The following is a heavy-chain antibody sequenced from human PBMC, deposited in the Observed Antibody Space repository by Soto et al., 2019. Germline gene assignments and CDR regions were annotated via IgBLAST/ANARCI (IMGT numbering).Heavy chain of an antibody. CDR3: ARDRGVIYSYYGMDV. CDR1: GYTFTGYY. D-gene: IGHD3-10*01. Sequence: ASVKVSCKASGYTFTGYYMHWVRQAPGQGLEWMGWINPNSGGTNYAQKFQGWVTMTRDTSISTAYMELNSLRAEDTAVYYCARDRGVIYSYYGMDVWGQGTTVTVSS. J-gene: IGHJ6*02. CDR2: INPNSGGT. V-gene: IGHV1-2*04.